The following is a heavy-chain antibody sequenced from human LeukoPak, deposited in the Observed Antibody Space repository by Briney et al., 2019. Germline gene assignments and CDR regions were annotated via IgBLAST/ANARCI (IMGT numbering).Heavy chain of an antibody. J-gene: IGHJ6*02. Sequence: GGSLRLSCAASGFTFSSYSMNWVRQAPGKGLEWVSSISSSSSYIYYADSVKGRFTISRDNAKNSLYLQMNSLRAEDTAVYYCARDWAAAGYLTENYGMDVWGQGTTVTVSS. V-gene: IGHV3-21*01. CDR2: ISSSSSYI. CDR1: GFTFSSYS. D-gene: IGHD6-13*01. CDR3: ARDWAAAGYLTENYGMDV.